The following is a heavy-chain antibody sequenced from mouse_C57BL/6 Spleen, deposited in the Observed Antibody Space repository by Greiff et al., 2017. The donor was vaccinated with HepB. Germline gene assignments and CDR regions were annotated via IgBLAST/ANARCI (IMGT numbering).Heavy chain of an antibody. Sequence: QVQLQQPGAELVKPGASVKLSCKASGYTFTSYWMHWVKQRPGQGLEWIGMIHPNSGSTNYNEKFKSKATLTVDKSSSTAYMQLSSLTSEDSAVYYCARERGYGNYAMDDWGQGTSVTVSS. CDR1: GYTFTSYW. CDR2: IHPNSGST. V-gene: IGHV1-64*01. CDR3: ARERGYGNYAMDD. J-gene: IGHJ4*01. D-gene: IGHD2-1*01.